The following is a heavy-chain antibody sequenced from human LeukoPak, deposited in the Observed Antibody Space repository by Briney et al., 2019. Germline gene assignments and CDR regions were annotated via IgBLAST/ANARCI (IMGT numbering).Heavy chain of an antibody. CDR2: ISGSGGST. D-gene: IGHD3-10*01. CDR1: GFTFTDYS. J-gene: IGHJ4*02. V-gene: IGHV3-23*01. CDR3: AIHPPRITMVRGLDY. Sequence: GGSLRLSCAASGFTFTDYSMSWVRQAPGKGLEWVSAISGSGGSTYYADSVKGRFTISRDNSKNTLYLQMNSLRAEDTAVYYCAIHPPRITMVRGLDYWGQGTLVTVSS.